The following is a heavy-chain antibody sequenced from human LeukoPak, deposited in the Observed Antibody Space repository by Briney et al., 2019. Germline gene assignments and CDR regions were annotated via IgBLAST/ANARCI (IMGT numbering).Heavy chain of an antibody. Sequence: AGGSLRLSCAASGFTFSSYWMTWVRQAPGKGLEWVANIKQDGSEKYYVDSVKGRFTISRDNAKNSLYLQMSSLRAEDTAVYYCARDGRAGSGYYRKDDYWGQGTLVTVSS. CDR3: ARDGRAGSGYYRKDDY. D-gene: IGHD3-22*01. CDR1: GFTFSSYW. V-gene: IGHV3-7*01. CDR2: IKQDGSEK. J-gene: IGHJ4*02.